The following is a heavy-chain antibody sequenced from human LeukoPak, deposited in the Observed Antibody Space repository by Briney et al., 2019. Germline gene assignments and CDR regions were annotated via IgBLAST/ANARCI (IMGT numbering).Heavy chain of an antibody. V-gene: IGHV4-34*01. D-gene: IGHD6-13*01. CDR3: ARDRRTYSSRTFYY. CDR1: SGSFSGYY. Sequence: SETLSLTSAVYSGSFSGYYWSLIRHPPRKGLEWIGETNHSRTTKYNPSIKSRVTMSVDTSKNQSSLKLSSVTAADTAVYYCARDRRTYSSRTFYYWGQGTLVAVSS. J-gene: IGHJ4*02. CDR2: TNHSRTT.